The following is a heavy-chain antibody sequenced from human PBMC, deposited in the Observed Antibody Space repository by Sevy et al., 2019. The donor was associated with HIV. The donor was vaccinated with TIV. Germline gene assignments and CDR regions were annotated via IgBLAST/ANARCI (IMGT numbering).Heavy chain of an antibody. CDR2: IKVDGSEK. CDR1: GFTFRSYW. Sequence: GGSLRLSCAVSGFTFRSYWMSWVRQAPGKGLEWVAHIKVDGSEKYHVDSVKGRFTISRDNAKNSLFLQMNSRRVEDTAVYYCARDCSSTSCLWGLDVGGQGTAVTVSS. CDR3: ARDCSSTSCLWGLDV. V-gene: IGHV3-7*03. J-gene: IGHJ6*02. D-gene: IGHD2-2*01.